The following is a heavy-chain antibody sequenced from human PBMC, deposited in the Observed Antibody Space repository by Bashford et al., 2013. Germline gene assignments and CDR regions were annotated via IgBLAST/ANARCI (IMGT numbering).Heavy chain of an antibody. CDR2: INPSGGST. D-gene: IGHD6-13*01. V-gene: IGHV1-46*01. Sequence: PSVKVSCKASGYTFTSYYMHWVRQAPGQGLEWMGIINPSGGSTSYAQKFQGRVTMTRDTSTSTVYMELSSLRSEDTAVYYCARLAPSPLPPYSSSWAPYGMDVWGQGTTVTVSS. CDR3: ARLAPSPLPPYSSSWAPYGMDV. J-gene: IGHJ6*02. CDR1: GYTFTSYY.